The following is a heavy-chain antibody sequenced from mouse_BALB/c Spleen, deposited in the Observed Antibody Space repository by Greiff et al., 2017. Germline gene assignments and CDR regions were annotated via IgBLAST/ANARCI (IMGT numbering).Heavy chain of an antibody. Sequence: EVHLVESGGGLVKPGGSLKLSCAASGFTFSDYYMYWVRQTPEKRLEWVATISDGGSYTYSPDSVKGRFTISRDNAKNNLYLQMSRRKSEDTAMYYLARGGDGYSDYWGQGTTRTVSS. CDR2: ISDGGSYT. V-gene: IGHV5-4*02. CDR1: GFTFSDYY. CDR3: ARGGDGYSDY. J-gene: IGHJ2*01. D-gene: IGHD2-3*01.